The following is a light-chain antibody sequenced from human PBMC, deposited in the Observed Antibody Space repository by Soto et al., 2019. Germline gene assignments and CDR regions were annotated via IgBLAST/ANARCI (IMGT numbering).Light chain of an antibody. CDR3: QAYDSSLSGNV. V-gene: IGLV1-40*01. J-gene: IGLJ1*01. CDR2: GHN. Sequence: QSVLTQPPSVSGAPGQRVTISCNGSSSNIGTGYDVHWYQQLPLTAPKLLVYGHNYRPSGVPDRFSGSRSGTSASLPITGLQPEDEADYYCQAYDSSLSGNVFGAGTKLTVL. CDR1: SSNIGTGYD.